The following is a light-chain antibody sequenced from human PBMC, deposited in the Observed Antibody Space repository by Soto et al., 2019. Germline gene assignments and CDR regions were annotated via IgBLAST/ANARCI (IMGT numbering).Light chain of an antibody. CDR3: QQYSSSPTYT. V-gene: IGKV3-20*01. CDR1: QSVSSSY. CDR2: GAS. J-gene: IGKJ2*01. Sequence: EIVLTQSPGTLSLSPGGRATLSCRASQSVSSSYLAWYQQKPGQAPRLLIYGASSRATDIPDRFSGSGSGTDFTLTISRLEPEDFAVYYCQQYSSSPTYTFGQGTKLEIK.